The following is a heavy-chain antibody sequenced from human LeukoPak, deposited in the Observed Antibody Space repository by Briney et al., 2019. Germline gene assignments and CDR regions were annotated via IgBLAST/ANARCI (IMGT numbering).Heavy chain of an antibody. V-gene: IGHV4-31*03. J-gene: IGHJ3*02. CDR2: IYYSGST. Sequence: PSETLSLTCTVSGGSISSGGYYWSSIRRHPGKGLEWIGYIYYSGSTYYNPSLKSRVTVSVDTSKNQFSLKLSSVTAADTAVYYCARAIRDAFDIWGQGTMVTVSS. CDR3: ARAIRDAFDI. CDR1: GGSISSGGYY.